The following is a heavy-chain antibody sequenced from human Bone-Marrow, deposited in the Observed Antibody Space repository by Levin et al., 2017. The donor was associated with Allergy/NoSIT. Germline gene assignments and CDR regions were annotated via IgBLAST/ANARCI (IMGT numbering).Heavy chain of an antibody. J-gene: IGHJ5*02. CDR1: GFTFSSYW. Sequence: GGSLRLSCAASGFTFSSYWMHWVRQAPGKGLVWVSRINSDGSSTSYADSVKGRFTISRDNAKNTLYLQMNSLRAEDTAVYYCARDQGGYCSGGSCSNYNWFDPWGQGTLVTVSS. D-gene: IGHD2-15*01. CDR2: INSDGSST. V-gene: IGHV3-74*01. CDR3: ARDQGGYCSGGSCSNYNWFDP.